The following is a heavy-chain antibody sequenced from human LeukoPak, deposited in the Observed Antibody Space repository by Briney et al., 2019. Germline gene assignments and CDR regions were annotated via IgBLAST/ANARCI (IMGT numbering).Heavy chain of an antibody. CDR1: GVSISSYY. J-gene: IGHJ5*02. Sequence: PAETLSLTCSVSGVSISSYYWSWLRQPPGKGLEWVGYIYYSGSTNYHPSRKSRFTISVDTSKNQFSLKLSSVTAADTAVYYCARTYSGSYFDPWGQGTLVTVSS. D-gene: IGHD1-26*01. CDR2: IYYSGST. V-gene: IGHV4-59*01. CDR3: ARTYSGSYFDP.